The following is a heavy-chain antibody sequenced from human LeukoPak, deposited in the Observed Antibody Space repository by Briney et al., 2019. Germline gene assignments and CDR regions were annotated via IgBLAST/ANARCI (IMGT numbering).Heavy chain of an antibody. CDR3: ARDTQWAFDY. CDR1: GFSFSSYG. J-gene: IGHJ4*02. CDR2: IWYGGSKK. D-gene: IGHD1-26*01. Sequence: GGSLRLSCAASGFSFSSYGMHWVRQAPGKGLEWVAVIWYGGSKKYYADSVKGRFIISRDNSRNTLYLQMDSLRVEDTAVYYCARDTQWAFDYWGQGILVTVSS. V-gene: IGHV3-33*01.